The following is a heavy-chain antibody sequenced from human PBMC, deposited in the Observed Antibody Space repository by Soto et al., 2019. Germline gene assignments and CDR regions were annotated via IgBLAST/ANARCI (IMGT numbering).Heavy chain of an antibody. CDR3: AGAPLVPGAPWFDP. CDR1: GASMESFY. V-gene: IGHV4-59*01. J-gene: IGHJ5*02. D-gene: IGHD3-10*01. Sequence: SATLSLTCTVSGASMESFYWSWVRQSPRKGLEWIAYIHHSGSSLSSPSLESRVTVPIDTSKKQFFLRLRSVSAADTAVDYCAGAPLVPGAPWFDPWGQGSLVTVSS. CDR2: IHHSGSS.